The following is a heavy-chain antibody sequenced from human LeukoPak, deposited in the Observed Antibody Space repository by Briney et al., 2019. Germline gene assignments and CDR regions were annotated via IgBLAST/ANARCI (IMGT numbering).Heavy chain of an antibody. J-gene: IGHJ6*02. CDR2: ISGSGRDS. V-gene: IGHV3-23*01. CDR3: ARDSYGMDV. CDR1: GFTFTSYA. Sequence: GGSLRLSCAASGFTFTSYAMSWVRQAPGKGLEWVSAISGSGRDSYYADSVRGRFTISRDNSKNTLYLQMNSLRAEDTAVYYCARDSYGMDVWGQGTTVTVSS.